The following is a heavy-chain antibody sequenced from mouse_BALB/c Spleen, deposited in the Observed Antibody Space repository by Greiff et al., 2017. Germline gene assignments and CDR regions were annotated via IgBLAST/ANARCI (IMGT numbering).Heavy chain of an antibody. CDR1: GFTFSSYT. J-gene: IGHJ2*01. CDR3: ARHDSSGYGYYFDY. D-gene: IGHD3-2*01. Sequence: EVMLVESGGGLVQPGGSLKLSCAASGFTFSSYTMSWVRQTPEKRLEWVAYISNGGGSTYYPDTVKGRFTISRDNAKNTLYLQMSSLKSEDTAMYYCARHDSSGYGYYFDYWGQGTTLTVSS. CDR2: ISNGGGST. V-gene: IGHV5-12-2*01.